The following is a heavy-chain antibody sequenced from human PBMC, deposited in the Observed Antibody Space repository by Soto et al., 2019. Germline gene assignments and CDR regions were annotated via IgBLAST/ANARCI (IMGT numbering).Heavy chain of an antibody. CDR1: GYTFTSYG. D-gene: IGHD3-3*01. J-gene: IGHJ6*02. V-gene: IGHV1-18*01. CDR2: ISGYNGNT. CDR3: ARSIFRFYYYGMDV. Sequence: VASVKVSCKASGYTFTSYGISWVRQAPGQGLEWMGWISGYNGNTNYAQKLQGRVTMTTDTSTSTAYMELRSLRSDDTAVYYCARSIFRFYYYGMDVWGQGTTVTVSS.